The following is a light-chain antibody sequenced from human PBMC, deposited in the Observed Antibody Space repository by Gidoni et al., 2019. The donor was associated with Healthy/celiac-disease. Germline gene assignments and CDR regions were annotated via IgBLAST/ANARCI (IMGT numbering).Light chain of an antibody. Sequence: IVLTQSPGTRSLSLGERSTLSCRASQSVSSSYLAWYQQKPGQAPRLLIYGASSRATGIPDRFSGSGSGTDFTLTISRLEPEDVAVYYCQQYGSSTVAFGQGTKLEIK. CDR1: QSVSSSY. CDR2: GAS. V-gene: IGKV3-20*01. J-gene: IGKJ2*01. CDR3: QQYGSSTVA.